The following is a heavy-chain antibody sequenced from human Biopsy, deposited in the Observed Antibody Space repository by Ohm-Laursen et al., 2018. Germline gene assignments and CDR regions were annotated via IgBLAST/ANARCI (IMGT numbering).Heavy chain of an antibody. D-gene: IGHD1-1*01. CDR2: ISWHSGSR. CDR1: GFTFYDYA. Sequence: SLRLSCTASGFTFYDYAMHWVRQAPGKGLEWVSGISWHSGSRGYADSVKGRFTISRDNAKKLLYLQMNSLRAEDTALYYCAKDVRVKVQLDGMDVWGQGTPVTVSS. V-gene: IGHV3-9*01. J-gene: IGHJ6*02. CDR3: AKDVRVKVQLDGMDV.